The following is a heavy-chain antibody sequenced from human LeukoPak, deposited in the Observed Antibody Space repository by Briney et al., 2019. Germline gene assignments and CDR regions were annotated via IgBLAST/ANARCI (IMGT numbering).Heavy chain of an antibody. J-gene: IGHJ4*02. CDR3: ATDPDHIVGATTADY. V-gene: IGHV3-23*01. CDR1: GFTFSSYA. D-gene: IGHD1-26*01. CDR2: IGGRRSYT. Sequence: PGGSLRLSCAASGFTFSSYAMNWVRQAPGKGLEWVSVIGGRRSYTHYADSVKGRCTISRDNSKNTLYLQMNSLRAEDTAVYYCATDPDHIVGATTADYWGQGTLVTDAS.